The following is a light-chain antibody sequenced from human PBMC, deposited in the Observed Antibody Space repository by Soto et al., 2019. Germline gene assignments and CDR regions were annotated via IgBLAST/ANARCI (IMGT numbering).Light chain of an antibody. V-gene: IGLV2-14*01. CDR3: SSYTSTITYV. CDR1: SSDVGGYNY. Sequence: QSALTQPASVSGSPGQSITISCTGTSSDVGGYNYVSWYQQHPGKAPKLMIYEVSNRPSGVSNRFSGSKSGNTASLTISGLQPEDEADYYCSSYTSTITYVFGTGTKVTVL. CDR2: EVS. J-gene: IGLJ1*01.